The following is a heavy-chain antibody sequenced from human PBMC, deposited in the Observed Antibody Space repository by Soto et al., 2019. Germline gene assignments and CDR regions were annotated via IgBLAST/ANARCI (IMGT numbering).Heavy chain of an antibody. J-gene: IGHJ5*02. Sequence: SETLSLTGTVSGGSSSSDYGSWMRQPPGKGLEWIGYIYYSGRTNYNRSLKRRVTISVGTSKNQFSLKLSSVTAADTAVYYCARWYNWNDDMWFAPWGKGTLVTVSS. D-gene: IGHD1-1*01. CDR1: GGSSSSDY. CDR3: ARWYNWNDDMWFAP. V-gene: IGHV4-59*01. CDR2: IYYSGRT.